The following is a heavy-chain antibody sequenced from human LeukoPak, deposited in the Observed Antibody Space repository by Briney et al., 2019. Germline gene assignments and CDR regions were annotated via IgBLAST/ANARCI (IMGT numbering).Heavy chain of an antibody. J-gene: IGHJ4*02. Sequence: SETLSLTCTVSGGSISSYYWSWLRQPPGKGLEWIGYIYYSGSTNYNPSLKSRVTISVDTSKNQFSLKLSSVTAADTAVYYCARGDGTYYYDSSGFRPTYYFDYWGQGTLVTVSS. V-gene: IGHV4-59*01. D-gene: IGHD3-22*01. CDR1: GGSISSYY. CDR3: ARGDGTYYYDSSGFRPTYYFDY. CDR2: IYYSGST.